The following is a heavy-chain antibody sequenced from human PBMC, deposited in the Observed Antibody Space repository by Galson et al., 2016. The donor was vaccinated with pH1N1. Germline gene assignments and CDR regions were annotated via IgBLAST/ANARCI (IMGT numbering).Heavy chain of an antibody. D-gene: IGHD3-10*01. V-gene: IGHV4-39*07. CDR1: GGSISTSNFY. Sequence: TLSLTCTVSGGSISTSNFYWGWIRQSPGKGLEWIGNIYYSGSTYYNPSLKSRVTISVDTSKKQFSLNLNSVTAADTAVYYCARARKITRQTFWATADALRGGSGRFDYW. CDR2: IYYSGST. CDR3: ARARKITRQTFWATADALRGGSGRFDY. J-gene: IGHJ4*01.